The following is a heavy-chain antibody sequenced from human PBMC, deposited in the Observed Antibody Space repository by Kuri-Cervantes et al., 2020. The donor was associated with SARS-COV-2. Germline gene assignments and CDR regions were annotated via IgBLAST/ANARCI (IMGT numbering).Heavy chain of an antibody. V-gene: IGHV3-30*02. CDR2: IRYDGSNK. CDR1: GFTFSAYN. CDR3: ANDRAAVAVELAPFDY. J-gene: IGHJ4*02. Sequence: GESLKISCAASGFTFSAYNMNWVRQAPGKGLEWVAFIRYDGSNKYYADSVKGRFTISRDNSKNTLYLQMNGLRAEDTAVYYCANDRAAVAVELAPFDYWGQGTLVTVSS. D-gene: IGHD6-19*01.